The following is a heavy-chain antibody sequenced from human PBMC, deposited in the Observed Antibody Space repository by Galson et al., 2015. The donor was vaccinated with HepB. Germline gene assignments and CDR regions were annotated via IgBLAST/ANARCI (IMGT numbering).Heavy chain of an antibody. CDR1: GFIFSSYC. CDR3: TRDPYDDTNYDA. D-gene: IGHD3-3*01. Sequence: SLRLSCAASGFIFSSYCMHWVRQAPGKGLVWVSRTIRNGSITTYADSVKGRFTISRDNAKNTLYLEMIGLRVEDTAVYYCTRDPYDDTNYDAWGQGTLVTVTS. J-gene: IGHJ5*02. V-gene: IGHV3-74*01. CDR2: TIRNGSIT.